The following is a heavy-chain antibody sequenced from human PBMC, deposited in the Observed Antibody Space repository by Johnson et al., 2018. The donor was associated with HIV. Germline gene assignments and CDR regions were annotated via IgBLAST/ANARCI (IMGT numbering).Heavy chain of an antibody. Sequence: QVQLVESGGGVVQPGRSLRLSCAASGFTFSSYAMHWVRQAPGKGLEWVAVISYDGSNKYYADSVTGRFTISRDNSKNTLYLQMNSLSAEDTAVYYCAQMGGYYDSSGYYPAGAFDIWGQGTMVTVSS. D-gene: IGHD3-22*01. V-gene: IGHV3-30-3*01. CDR2: ISYDGSNK. CDR3: AQMGGYYDSSGYYPAGAFDI. CDR1: GFTFSSYA. J-gene: IGHJ3*02.